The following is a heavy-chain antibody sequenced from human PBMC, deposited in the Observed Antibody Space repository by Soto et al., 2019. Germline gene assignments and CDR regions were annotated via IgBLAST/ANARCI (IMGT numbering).Heavy chain of an antibody. CDR3: ARHSPDYYDSSGPNY. V-gene: IGHV5-10-1*01. CDR1: GYSFTSYW. CDR2: IDPGDSYT. Sequence: GDSLKISCKVSGYSFTSYWISWVRQMPGKGLEWMGRIDPGDSYTNYSPSFQGHVTISADKSISTAYLQWSSLKASDTAMYYCARHSPDYYDSSGPNYWGQGTLVTVSS. J-gene: IGHJ4*02. D-gene: IGHD3-22*01.